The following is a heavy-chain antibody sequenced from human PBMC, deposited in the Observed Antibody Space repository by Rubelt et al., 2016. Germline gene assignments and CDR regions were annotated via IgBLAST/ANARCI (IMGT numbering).Heavy chain of an antibody. CDR3: ARGKYGDYVVDY. CDR2: IKRDGTTK. Sequence: GLVQPGGSLRICCAGSGFIFSKYWMSWVRQAPGKGLEWVANIKRDGTTKYYVDSVKGRFTISRDNDKSTLFLQMSSLRAEDTAVYYCARGKYGDYVVDYWGQGTLVTVSS. V-gene: IGHV3-7*01. J-gene: IGHJ4*02. CDR1: GFIFSKYW. D-gene: IGHD4-17*01.